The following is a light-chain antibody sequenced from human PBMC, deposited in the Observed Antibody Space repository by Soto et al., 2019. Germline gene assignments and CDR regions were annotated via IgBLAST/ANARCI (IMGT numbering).Light chain of an antibody. V-gene: IGKV3-20*01. J-gene: IGKJ5*01. CDR3: QQYDNSPIT. CDR2: DAS. CDR1: QSVSNF. Sequence: PGEIATLACMASQSVSNFLAWYQHKPGQAPRLLIYDASIRATGIPDRFSGTGSETDFTLTISRLEPEDFAVYYCQQYDNSPITFGQGTRLEIK.